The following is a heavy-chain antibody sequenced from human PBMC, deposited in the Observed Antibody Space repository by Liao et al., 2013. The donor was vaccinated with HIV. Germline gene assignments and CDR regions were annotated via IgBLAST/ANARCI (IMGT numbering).Heavy chain of an antibody. V-gene: IGHV4-61*02. CDR3: ARVPGISIFGVRSDYYMDI. CDR1: GGSISSGSYY. CDR2: IYTGMSTTGTT. D-gene: IGHD3-3*01. J-gene: IGHJ6*03. Sequence: QVQLQESGPGLVKPSQTLSLTCTVSGGSISSGSYYWTWIRQPAGKGLEWIGHIYTGMSTTGTTNYNPSLKSRVSISADTSSNHVSLKLTSVTAADTAVYYCARVPGISIFGVRSDYYMDIWGKGATVTVSS.